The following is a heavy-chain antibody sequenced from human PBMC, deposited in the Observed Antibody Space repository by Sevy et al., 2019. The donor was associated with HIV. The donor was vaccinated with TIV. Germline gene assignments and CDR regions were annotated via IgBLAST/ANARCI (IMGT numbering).Heavy chain of an antibody. D-gene: IGHD6-19*01. CDR3: AGQTSGWYDWFDP. CDR1: AYNVIGYY. J-gene: IGHJ5*02. CDR2: TNPTSGGT. V-gene: IGHV1-2*06. Sequence: ASVKVSCKASAYNVIGYYIHWVRQAPGQGLEWIGRTNPTSGGTKYAHKFQGRVTVTIDMSVSTAYMELTRLTSDDTAIYYCAGQTSGWYDWFDPWGPGTLVTVSS.